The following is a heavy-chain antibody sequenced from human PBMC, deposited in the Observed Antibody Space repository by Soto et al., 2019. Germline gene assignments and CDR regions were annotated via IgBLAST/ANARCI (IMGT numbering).Heavy chain of an antibody. Sequence: GSLRLSCAASGFTFSSYWMHWVRQAPGKGLVWVSRMNEDGGTTDYADSVKGRFTISRDNAKNTLYLQMNSLRVEDTAVYYCASDLSGRADVWGQGTTVTISS. CDR3: ASDLSGRADV. CDR1: GFTFSSYW. J-gene: IGHJ6*02. D-gene: IGHD3-10*01. V-gene: IGHV3-74*01. CDR2: MNEDGGTT.